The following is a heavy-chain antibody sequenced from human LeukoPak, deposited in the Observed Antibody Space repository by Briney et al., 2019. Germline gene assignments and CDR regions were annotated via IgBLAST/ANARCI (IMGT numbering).Heavy chain of an antibody. CDR2: INPNSGGT. CDR1: GYTFTGYY. V-gene: IGHV1-2*04. J-gene: IGHJ4*02. CDR3: AVRDGNNFDY. D-gene: IGHD5-24*01. Sequence: ASVKVSCKASGYTFTGYYMHWVRQAPGQGLEWMGWINPNSGGTNYAQKFQGWVTMTRDTSISTAYMEPSRLRSDDTAVYYCAVRDGNNFDYWGQGTLVTVSS.